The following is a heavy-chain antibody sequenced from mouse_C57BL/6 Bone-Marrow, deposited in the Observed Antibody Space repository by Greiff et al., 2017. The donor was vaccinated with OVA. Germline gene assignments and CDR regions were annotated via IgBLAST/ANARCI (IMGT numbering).Heavy chain of an antibody. CDR3: VSIYYGNYEAMDY. D-gene: IGHD2-1*01. Sequence: EVQLQQSVAELVRPGASVKLSCTASGFNIKNTYMHWVKQRPEQGLEWIGRIDPANGNTKYAPKFQGKATITADTSSNTAYLQLSNLTSEDTAIYYCVSIYYGNYEAMDYWGQGTSVTVSS. V-gene: IGHV14-3*01. J-gene: IGHJ4*01. CDR1: GFNIKNTY. CDR2: IDPANGNT.